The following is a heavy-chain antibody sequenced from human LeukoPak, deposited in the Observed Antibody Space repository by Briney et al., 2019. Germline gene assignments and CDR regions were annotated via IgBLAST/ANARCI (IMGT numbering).Heavy chain of an antibody. CDR2: IYYSGST. Sequence: ASETLSLTCTVSGGSISSYYWSWIRQPPGKGLEWIGYIYYSGSTNYNPSLKSRVTISVGTSKNQFSLKLSSVTAADTAVYYCARALVVPAAMVNWFDPWGQGTLVTVSS. CDR3: ARALVVPAAMVNWFDP. CDR1: GGSISSYY. J-gene: IGHJ5*02. D-gene: IGHD2-2*01. V-gene: IGHV4-59*01.